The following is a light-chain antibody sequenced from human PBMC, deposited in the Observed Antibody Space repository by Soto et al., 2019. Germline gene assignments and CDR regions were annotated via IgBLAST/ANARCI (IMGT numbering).Light chain of an antibody. CDR3: QQRTNWPVTT. J-gene: IGKJ2*01. Sequence: EIVLTQSPATLSLSPGERATLSCRASQSVSSYLAWYQQKPGQAPRLLIYDASNRATGIPARFSGSGSGTDFTLTISSLEPEDFAVYFCQQRTNWPVTTFGQGTTLEIK. CDR2: DAS. CDR1: QSVSSY. V-gene: IGKV3-11*01.